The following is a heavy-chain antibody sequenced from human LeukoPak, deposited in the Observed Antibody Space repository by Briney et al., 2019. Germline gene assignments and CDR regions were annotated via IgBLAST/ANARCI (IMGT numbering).Heavy chain of an antibody. V-gene: IGHV4-39*07. J-gene: IGHJ2*01. CDR2: FYHSGST. Sequence: SETLSLTCTVSGGSVSATNYYWGWIRQPPGKGLEWIGSFYHSGSTLYNPSLKSRATLSVDTSKNQFSLKLSSVTAADTAVYYCARELDYYDSSGYYYVWYFDLWGRGTLVTVSS. CDR1: GGSVSATNYY. CDR3: ARELDYYDSSGYYYVWYFDL. D-gene: IGHD3-22*01.